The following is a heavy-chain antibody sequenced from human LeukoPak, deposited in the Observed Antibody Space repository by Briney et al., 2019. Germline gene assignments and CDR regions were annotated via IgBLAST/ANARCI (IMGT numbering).Heavy chain of an antibody. CDR1: GFTFSSYG. CDR3: AKKRTAENYFDY. J-gene: IGHJ4*02. V-gene: IGHV3-30*02. CDR2: IRYDGSNK. D-gene: IGHD1/OR15-1a*01. Sequence: PGGSLRLSCAASGFTFSSYGMHWVRQAPGKGLEWVAFIRYDGSNKYYADSVKGRFTISRDNSKNTLYLQMNSLRPEDTAVYYCAKKRTAENYFDYGGQGTLVTVSS.